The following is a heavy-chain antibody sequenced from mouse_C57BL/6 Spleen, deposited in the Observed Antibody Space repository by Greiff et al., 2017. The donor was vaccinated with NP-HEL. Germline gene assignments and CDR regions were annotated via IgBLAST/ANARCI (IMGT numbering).Heavy chain of an antibody. CDR2: IDPEDGET. CDR3: ARTYFDV. Sequence: VQLQQSGAELVKPGASVKLSCTASGFNIKDYYMNWVKQRTEQGLEWIGRIDPEDGETKYAPNFQGKATITADTSSNTAYLQLSSLTSEDTAVDYCARTYFDVWGTGTTVTVSS. V-gene: IGHV14-2*01. J-gene: IGHJ1*03. CDR1: GFNIKDYY.